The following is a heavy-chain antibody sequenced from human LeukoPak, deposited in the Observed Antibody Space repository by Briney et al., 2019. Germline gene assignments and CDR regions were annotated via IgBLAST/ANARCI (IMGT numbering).Heavy chain of an antibody. D-gene: IGHD3-22*01. CDR2: ISGSGGSI. CDR3: AKGATHYDSSGYYYY. CDR1: GFTFSSYG. J-gene: IGHJ4*02. V-gene: IGHV3-23*01. Sequence: GGSLRLSCAASGFTFSSYGMSWVRQAPGKGLEWVSAISGSGGSIYYADSVKGRFTISRDNSKNTLYLQMNSLRAEDTAVYYCAKGATHYDSSGYYYYWGQGTLVTVSS.